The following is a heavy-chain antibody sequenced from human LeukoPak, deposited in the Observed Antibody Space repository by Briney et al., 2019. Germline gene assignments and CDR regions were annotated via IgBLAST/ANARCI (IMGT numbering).Heavy chain of an antibody. CDR3: AKSGYSSSWFDY. D-gene: IGHD6-13*01. CDR1: GFTFSNYG. V-gene: IGHV3-23*01. Sequence: PGGSLRLSCAASGFTFSNYGMSWVRQAPGKGLEWVSGISDSGGTTYYADSVKGRFTISRDNSKNTLYLQMNSLRAEDTAVYYCAKSGYSSSWFDYWGQGTLVTVSS. J-gene: IGHJ4*02. CDR2: ISDSGGTT.